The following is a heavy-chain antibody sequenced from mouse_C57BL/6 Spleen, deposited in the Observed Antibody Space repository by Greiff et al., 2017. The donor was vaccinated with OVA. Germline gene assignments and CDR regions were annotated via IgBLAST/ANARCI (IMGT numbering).Heavy chain of an antibody. CDR2: INPSTGGT. CDR1: GYSFTGYY. CDR3: ASYGSTDY. V-gene: IGHV1-43*01. J-gene: IGHJ2*01. D-gene: IGHD1-1*01. Sequence: EVQLQESGPELVKPGASVKISCKASGYSFTGYYMHWVKQSSEKSLEWIGEINPSTGGTSYNQKFKGKATLTVDKSSSTAYMQLKSLTSEDSAVYYCASYGSTDYWGQGTTLTVSS.